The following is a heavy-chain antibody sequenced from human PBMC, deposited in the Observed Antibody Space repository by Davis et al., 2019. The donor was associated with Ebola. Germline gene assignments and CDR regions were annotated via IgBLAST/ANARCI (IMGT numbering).Heavy chain of an antibody. Sequence: PSETLSLTCAVYGGSFSGYYWSWIRQPPGKGLEWIGEINHSGSTNYNPSLKSRVTISVDTSKNQFSLKLSSVTAADTAVYYCATTGDCSGGSCNAFDIWGQGTMVTVSS. D-gene: IGHD2-15*01. CDR3: ATTGDCSGGSCNAFDI. CDR1: GGSFSGYY. CDR2: INHSGST. J-gene: IGHJ3*02. V-gene: IGHV4-34*01.